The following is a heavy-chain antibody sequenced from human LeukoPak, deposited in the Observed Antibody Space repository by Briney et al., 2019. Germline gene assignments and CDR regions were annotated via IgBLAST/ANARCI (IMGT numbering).Heavy chain of an antibody. V-gene: IGHV3-66*01. CDR2: IYSGGST. J-gene: IGHJ4*02. CDR3: AVGTVGATRAAPFDY. D-gene: IGHD1-26*01. Sequence: GGSLRLSCAASGFTVSSNYMSWVRPAPGKGLEWVSVIYSGGSTYYADSVKGRFTISRDNSKNTLYLQMNSLRAEDTAVYYCAVGTVGATRAAPFDYWGQGTLVTASS. CDR1: GFTVSSNY.